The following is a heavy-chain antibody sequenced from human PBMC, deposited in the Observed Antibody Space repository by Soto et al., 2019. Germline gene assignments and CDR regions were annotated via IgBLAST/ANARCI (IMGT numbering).Heavy chain of an antibody. D-gene: IGHD3-3*01. CDR3: AHRVLRTVFGLVTTTAIYFDF. Sequence: QITLNESGPTQVNPRQTLTLTCTFSGFSLTTSGVGVGWIRQSPGKAPEWLALIYWDDDKRYRPSLKSRLTITKDTFKNQVVLTMADLDPADTATYYCAHRVLRTVFGLVTTTAIYFDFWGQGTPVAVSS. CDR2: IYWDDDK. CDR1: GFSLTTSGVG. V-gene: IGHV2-5*02. J-gene: IGHJ4*02.